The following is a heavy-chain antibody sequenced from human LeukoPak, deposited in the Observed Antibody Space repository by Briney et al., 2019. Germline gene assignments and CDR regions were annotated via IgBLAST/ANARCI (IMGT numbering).Heavy chain of an antibody. CDR2: IKSESDGGTT. V-gene: IGHV3-15*01. Sequence: GGSLRLSCAASGLTFRIAWMTWVRQAPGKGLEWIGRIKSESDGGTTDYAAPAKGRFTISRDDSKTTLYLQMNSLTSEDTAVYYCTTDERALDYWGQGTLVTVSS. J-gene: IGHJ4*02. CDR1: GLTFRIAW. CDR3: TTDERALDY.